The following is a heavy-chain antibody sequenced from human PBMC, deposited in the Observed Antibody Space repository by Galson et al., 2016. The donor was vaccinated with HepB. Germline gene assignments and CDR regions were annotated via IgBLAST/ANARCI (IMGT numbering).Heavy chain of an antibody. V-gene: IGHV4-39*02. Sequence: SETLSLTCAVSGDSIGSGRYYWDWIRQPPGKGLEWVGSLYFNGNTYFNPSLKSRVTIFADTSKNHFSLHLNSVTAADTAVYYCLRRGGERNFWSGPIPYTYYSYMDVWGRGTTVLVSS. CDR1: GDSIGSGRYY. J-gene: IGHJ6*03. CDR3: LRRGGERNFWSGPIPYTYYSYMDV. CDR2: LYFNGNT. D-gene: IGHD3-3*01.